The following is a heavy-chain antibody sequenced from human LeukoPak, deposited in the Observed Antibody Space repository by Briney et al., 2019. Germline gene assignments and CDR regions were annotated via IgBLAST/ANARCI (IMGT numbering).Heavy chain of an antibody. D-gene: IGHD1-1*01. V-gene: IGHV4-39*07. CDR2: IYYSGTT. CDR1: GGSIKSSTYY. J-gene: IGHJ3*02. Sequence: SETLSLTCSVSGGSIKSSTYYWAFVRQPPGKGLEWIATIYYSGTTYYNPSLKSRVTISVDTSKNQSSLKLSSVTAADTAVYYCARSQLGAFDIWGQGTMVTVSS. CDR3: ARSQLGAFDI.